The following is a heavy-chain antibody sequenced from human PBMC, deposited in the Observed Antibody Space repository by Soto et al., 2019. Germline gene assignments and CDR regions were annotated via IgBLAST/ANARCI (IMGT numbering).Heavy chain of an antibody. CDR2: IYYSGST. CDR1: GGSISSSSYY. V-gene: IGHV4-39*01. J-gene: IGHJ5*02. CDR3: ARHELLTIAAARLDP. Sequence: SETLSLTCTVSGGSISSSSYYWGWIRQPPGKGLEWIGSIYYSGSTYYNPSLKSRVTISVDTSKNQFSLKLSSVTAADTAVYYCARHELLTIAAARLDPWGQGTLVTVSS. D-gene: IGHD6-13*01.